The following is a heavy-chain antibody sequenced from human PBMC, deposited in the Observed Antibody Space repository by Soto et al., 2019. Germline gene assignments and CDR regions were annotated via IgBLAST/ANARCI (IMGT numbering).Heavy chain of an antibody. D-gene: IGHD5-18*01. CDR2: IFYSGTT. CDR3: ACIFSGGYGYGFYYYGMDV. CDR1: GGSISSSSYY. V-gene: IGHV4-39*01. J-gene: IGHJ6*02. Sequence: PSETLSLTCTVSGGSISSSSYYWGWIRQPPGKGLEWIGSIFYSGTTYYNPSLKSRVTISVDTSKNQFSLKLSSVTAADTAVYYCACIFSGGYGYGFYYYGMDVWGPGTTVTVS.